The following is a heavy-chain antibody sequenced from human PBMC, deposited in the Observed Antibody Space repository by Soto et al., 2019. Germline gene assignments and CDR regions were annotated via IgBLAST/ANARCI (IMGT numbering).Heavy chain of an antibody. D-gene: IGHD3-16*01. Sequence: PSETLSLTCTVSGGSISSYYWIWIRQPPGKGLEWIGSFHNSGSTYYNPSLKSRVTISVDTSKNQFSLKLSSVTAADTAVYYCARGFGPTYFDYWGQGTLVTVSS. CDR3: ARGFGPTYFDY. CDR2: FHNSGST. CDR1: GGSISSYY. V-gene: IGHV4-59*01. J-gene: IGHJ4*02.